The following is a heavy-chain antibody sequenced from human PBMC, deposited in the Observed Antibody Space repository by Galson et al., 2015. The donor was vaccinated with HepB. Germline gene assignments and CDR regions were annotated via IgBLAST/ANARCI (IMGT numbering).Heavy chain of an antibody. CDR3: ARGSVMWIAAAVDAFDI. D-gene: IGHD6-25*01. V-gene: IGHV1-69*13. J-gene: IGHJ3*02. CDR2: IIPIFGTA. CDR1: GGTFSSYA. Sequence: SVKVSCKASGGTFSSYAISWVRQAPGQGLEWMGGIIPIFGTANYAQKFQGRVTITADESTSTAYMELSSLRSEDTAVYYCARGSVMWIAAAVDAFDIWGQGTMVTVSP.